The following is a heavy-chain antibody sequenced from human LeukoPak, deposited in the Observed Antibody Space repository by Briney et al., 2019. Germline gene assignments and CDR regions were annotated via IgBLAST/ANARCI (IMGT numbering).Heavy chain of an antibody. CDR2: INPNSGDT. Sequence: ASVKVSCKASGYTFTGYYMYWVRQAPGQGLEWMGWINPNSGDTNYAQKFQGRVTMTRDTSISTAYMELNRLRSDDTAVYYCATALSANDAFDVWGQGTMVTVSS. V-gene: IGHV1-2*02. D-gene: IGHD2-21*02. CDR3: ATALSANDAFDV. CDR1: GYTFTGYY. J-gene: IGHJ3*01.